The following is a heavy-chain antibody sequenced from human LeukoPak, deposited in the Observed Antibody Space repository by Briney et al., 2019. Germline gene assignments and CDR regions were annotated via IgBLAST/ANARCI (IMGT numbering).Heavy chain of an antibody. CDR3: AREIRLYSSGWYYFDY. J-gene: IGHJ4*02. CDR1: GFTFSSYW. CDR2: IKQDGSEK. Sequence: GGSLRLSCAASGFTFSSYWMSWVRQAPGKGLEWVANIKQDGSEKYYVDSVKGRFTISRDNAKNSLYLQMNSLRAEDTAVYYCAREIRLYSSGWYYFDYWGRGTLVTVSS. D-gene: IGHD6-19*01. V-gene: IGHV3-7*01.